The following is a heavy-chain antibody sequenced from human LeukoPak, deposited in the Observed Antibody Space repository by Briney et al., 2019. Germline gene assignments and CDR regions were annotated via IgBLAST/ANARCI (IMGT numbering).Heavy chain of an antibody. CDR2: ISGSGGST. CDR1: GFTFSSYA. Sequence: GGSLRVSCAATGFTFSSYAMSWVRQAPGKGLEWVSAISGSGGSTYYADSVKGRFTISRDNSKNTLYLQMNSLRAEDTAVYYCAKVARYCGGDCYSGDYWGQGTLVTVSS. D-gene: IGHD2-21*02. V-gene: IGHV3-23*01. J-gene: IGHJ4*02. CDR3: AKVARYCGGDCYSGDY.